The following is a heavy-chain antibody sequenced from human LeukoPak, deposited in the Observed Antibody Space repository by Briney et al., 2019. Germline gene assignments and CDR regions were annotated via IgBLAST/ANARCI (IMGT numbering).Heavy chain of an antibody. CDR2: IHKDGSST. J-gene: IGHJ4*02. Sequence: PGGSLRLSCAASGFTFSSKWMDWVRQAPGKGLVWVSRIHKDGSSTTYADSVKGRFTISRDNAKNTLYLQMNSLRAEDTAMYYCAREAYGSGNYYSDYWGQGTLVTVSS. D-gene: IGHD3-10*01. CDR1: GFTFSSKW. V-gene: IGHV3-74*01. CDR3: AREAYGSGNYYSDY.